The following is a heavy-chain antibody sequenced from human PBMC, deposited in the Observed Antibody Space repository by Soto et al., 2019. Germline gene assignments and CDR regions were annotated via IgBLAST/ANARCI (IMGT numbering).Heavy chain of an antibody. V-gene: IGHV4-4*07. J-gene: IGHJ5*02. Sequence: RSLTCTVSGASISGFYWSWIRKSAGKGLEWIGRIYATGTTDYNPSLKSRVMMSVDTSKKQFSLKLRSVTAADTAVHYCVRDGTKTLRDWFDPWGQGISVTVSS. D-gene: IGHD1-1*01. CDR3: VRDGTKTLRDWFDP. CDR1: GASISGFY. CDR2: IYATGTT.